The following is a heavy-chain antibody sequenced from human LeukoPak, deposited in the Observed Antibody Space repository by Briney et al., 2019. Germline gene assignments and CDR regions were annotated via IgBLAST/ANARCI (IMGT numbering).Heavy chain of an antibody. J-gene: IGHJ4*02. D-gene: IGHD6-19*01. CDR1: GYTFTSYD. CDR3: ARGPYSSGWFRRVYYFDY. V-gene: IGHV1-8*01. CDR2: MNPNSGNT. Sequence: GASVKVSCKASGYTFTSYDINWVRQATGQGLEWMGWMNPNSGNTGYAQKFQGRVTMTRNTSISTAYMELSSLRSEDTAVYYCARGPYSSGWFRRVYYFDYWGQGTLVTVSS.